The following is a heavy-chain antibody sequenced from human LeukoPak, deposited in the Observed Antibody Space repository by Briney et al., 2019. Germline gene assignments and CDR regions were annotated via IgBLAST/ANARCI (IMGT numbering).Heavy chain of an antibody. D-gene: IGHD5/OR15-5a*01. Sequence: GGSLRLSCAASGFSFSSYGMSWVRQAPGKGLEWVSGISGSGGSTYYADSVKGRFTISRDNSKNTLYLQMNSLRGEDTALYYCAKTLSGRVSENWFDPWGQGTLVTVSS. CDR3: AKTLSGRVSENWFDP. V-gene: IGHV3-23*01. J-gene: IGHJ5*02. CDR2: ISGSGGST. CDR1: GFSFSSYG.